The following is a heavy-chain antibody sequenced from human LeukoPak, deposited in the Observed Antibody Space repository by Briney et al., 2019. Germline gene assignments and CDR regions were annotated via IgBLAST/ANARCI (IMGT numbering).Heavy chain of an antibody. CDR1: GYTFTSYG. J-gene: IGHJ1*01. V-gene: IGHV1-18*01. Sequence: ASVKVSCKASGYTFTSYGISWVRQAPGQGLEWMGWISAYNGNTNYAQKLQGRVTMTTDTSASTAYMELRSLRSDDTAVYYCARDWAPLTGYYSAEYFQHWGQGTLVTVSS. CDR2: ISAYNGNT. D-gene: IGHD3-9*01. CDR3: ARDWAPLTGYYSAEYFQH.